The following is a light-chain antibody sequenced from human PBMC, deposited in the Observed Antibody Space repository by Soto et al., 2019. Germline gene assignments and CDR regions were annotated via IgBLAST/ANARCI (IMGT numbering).Light chain of an antibody. V-gene: IGKV3-20*01. Sequence: EIVLTQSPGSLSLSPGERATLSCRASQSVSSSFLAWYQQKPGQAPRLLIYSASSRATGIPDRFSGSGSGTDFPLTVSRLEPEDCAVYYFQQYGSSHSTFGQGTKLEIK. J-gene: IGKJ2*01. CDR3: QQYGSSHST. CDR2: SAS. CDR1: QSVSSSF.